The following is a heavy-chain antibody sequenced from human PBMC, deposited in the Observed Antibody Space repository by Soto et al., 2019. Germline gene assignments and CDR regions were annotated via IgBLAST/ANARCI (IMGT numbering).Heavy chain of an antibody. J-gene: IGHJ4*02. CDR1: GFTFSSYA. D-gene: IGHD2-2*01. CDR2: ISGIGGST. CDR3: AKGIVVVPAARFDY. Sequence: GGSLRLSCAASGFTFSSYAMSWVRQAPGKGLEWVSAISGIGGSTYYADSVKGRFTISRDNSKNTLYLQMNSLRAEDTAVYYCAKGIVVVPAARFDYWGQGTLVTVSS. V-gene: IGHV3-23*01.